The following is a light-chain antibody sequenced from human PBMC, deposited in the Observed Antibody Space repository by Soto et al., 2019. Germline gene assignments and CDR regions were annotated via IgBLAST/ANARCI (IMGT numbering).Light chain of an antibody. J-gene: IGKJ5*01. Sequence: EIVMTQSPATLSVSPGERATLSCRASPSVSSNLAWYHQKPCHAPSLLIYCASTRATVIPARFSGSGSGTEFNLTISRLQSEDVAVYYCQQYNNWKLTFGQGTRLEIK. CDR2: CAS. CDR1: PSVSSN. V-gene: IGKV3-15*01. CDR3: QQYNNWKLT.